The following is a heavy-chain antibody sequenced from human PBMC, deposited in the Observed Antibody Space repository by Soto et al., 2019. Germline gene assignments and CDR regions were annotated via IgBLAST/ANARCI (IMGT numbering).Heavy chain of an antibody. CDR2: IDPSDSYT. D-gene: IGHD4-4*01. CDR1: GYRFTSYW. V-gene: IGHV5-10-1*01. Sequence: PXESLQVSWKCSGYRFTSYWISWVLQMPGKGLEWMGRIDPSDSYTNYSPSFQGHVTISADKSISTAYLQWSSLKASDTAMYYCARRDSKDYYYGMDVCGQGTTVTVSS. CDR3: ARRDSKDYYYGMDV. J-gene: IGHJ6*02.